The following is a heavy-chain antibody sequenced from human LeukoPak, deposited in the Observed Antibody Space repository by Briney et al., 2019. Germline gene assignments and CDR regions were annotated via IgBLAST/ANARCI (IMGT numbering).Heavy chain of an antibody. CDR2: ISHDGNNK. CDR1: GFTFSSNV. V-gene: IGHV3-30-3*01. Sequence: PGGSLRLSCAASGFTFSSNVMHWVRQAPGKGLEWVAVISHDGNNKNYADSVKGRFTISRDNSKNTLYLQMNSLRPEDTAVYYCARDLVLLWFGNFDYWGQGTLVTVSS. CDR3: ARDLVLLWFGNFDY. D-gene: IGHD3-10*01. J-gene: IGHJ4*02.